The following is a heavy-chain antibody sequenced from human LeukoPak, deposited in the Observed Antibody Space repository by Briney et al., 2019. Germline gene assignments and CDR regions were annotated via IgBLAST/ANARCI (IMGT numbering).Heavy chain of an antibody. V-gene: IGHV3-23*01. Sequence: PGGSLRLSCAVSGFTFSSYAMSWVRQAPGKGLEWVSAISGSGCSTFYADSVKPRFTISRDNSKNTLYLQMNSVRPEDTAVYYCAKDRAPVLYSSGWYGDYWGQGTLVTVSS. CDR1: GFTFSSYA. CDR3: AKDRAPVLYSSGWYGDY. CDR2: ISGSGCST. J-gene: IGHJ4*02. D-gene: IGHD6-19*01.